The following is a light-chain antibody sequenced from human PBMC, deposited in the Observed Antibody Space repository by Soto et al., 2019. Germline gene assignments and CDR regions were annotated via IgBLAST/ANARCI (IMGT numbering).Light chain of an antibody. CDR1: SSNIGSNH. Sequence: QSVLTQPPSASGTPGQRVTISCSGSSSNIGSNHVNWYQQLPGTAPNLLIYSNNQRPSGVTDRFAGSKSGTSASLPISGLQSEDEADYYCAAWDDSRKGVVFGGGTKLTVL. J-gene: IGLJ2*01. CDR2: SNN. V-gene: IGLV1-44*01. CDR3: AAWDDSRKGVV.